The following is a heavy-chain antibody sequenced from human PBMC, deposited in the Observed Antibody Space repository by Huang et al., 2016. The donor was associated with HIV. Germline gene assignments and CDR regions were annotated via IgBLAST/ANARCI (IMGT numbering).Heavy chain of an antibody. V-gene: IGHV4-39*01. J-gene: IGHJ6*03. CDR1: GGSIRSSDYH. Sequence: QLLLQESGPGLVKPSEALALTCAVSGGSIRSSDYHWGWIRQPPGKGLEWIGRIYYKGSTHYSPSLKSRVTIAVDPSKNLFFLNLTSMTAADTAVYYCARHREGPVAYYSGWGSHLNYMDVWGRGRTVVVSS. CDR2: IYYKGST. D-gene: IGHD3-10*01. CDR3: ARHREGPVAYYSGWGSHLNYMDV.